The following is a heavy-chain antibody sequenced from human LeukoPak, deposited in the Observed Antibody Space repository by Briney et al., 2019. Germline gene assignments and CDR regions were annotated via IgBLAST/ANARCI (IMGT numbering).Heavy chain of an antibody. CDR1: GYTFTGYY. V-gene: IGHV1-2*02. J-gene: IGHJ4*02. CDR2: INPNSGGT. Sequence: ASVTVSCKASGYTFTGYYMHWVRQAPGQGLEWMGWINPNSGGTNYAQKFQGRVTMTRDTSISTAYMELSRLRSDDTAVYYCARFRQGAGHYDYWGQGTLVTVSS. D-gene: IGHD6-19*01. CDR3: ARFRQGAGHYDY.